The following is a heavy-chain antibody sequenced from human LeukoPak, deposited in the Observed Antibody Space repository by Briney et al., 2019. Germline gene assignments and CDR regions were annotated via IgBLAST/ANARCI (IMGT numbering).Heavy chain of an antibody. Sequence: SETLSLTCTVSGGSISSYYWSWVRQPPGKGLEWIGYIYYSGSTNYNPSLRSRVTISVDTSKNQFSLKLSSVTAADTAVYYCARVLGYCSGGGCSEYFQHWGQGTLVTVSS. CDR2: IYYSGST. J-gene: IGHJ1*01. CDR1: GGSISSYY. V-gene: IGHV4-59*01. CDR3: ARVLGYCSGGGCSEYFQH. D-gene: IGHD2-15*01.